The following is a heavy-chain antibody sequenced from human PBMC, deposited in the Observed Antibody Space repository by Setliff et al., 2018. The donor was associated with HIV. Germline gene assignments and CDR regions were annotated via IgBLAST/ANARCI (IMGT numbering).Heavy chain of an antibody. V-gene: IGHV1-8*02. CDR2: MNPNSGNT. J-gene: IGHJ6*03. CDR3: ARARRDSYDRGRRNHYYIDV. CDR1: GYTFSSYD. D-gene: IGHD3-22*01. Sequence: ASVKVSCKASGYTFSSYDINWVRQATGQGLEWMGWMNPNSGNTGYAQKFQGRVTMTRDTSISTAYMELNNLKFEDTAVYYCARARRDSYDRGRRNHYYIDVWGKGSTVTVSS.